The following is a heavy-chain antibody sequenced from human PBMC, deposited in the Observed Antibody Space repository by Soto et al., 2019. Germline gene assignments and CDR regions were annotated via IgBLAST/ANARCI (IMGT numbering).Heavy chain of an antibody. D-gene: IGHD3-22*01. CDR1: GYTFTSYA. V-gene: IGHV1-3*05. CDR2: INAGNGNT. Sequence: QVQLVQSGAEEKKPGASVKVSRKASGYTFTSYAMHWVRQAPGQRLEWMGWINAGNGNTKYSQKFQGRVTITRDTSASTAYMELSSLRSEDTAVYYCARGGIFDSSGYYYFSAFDIWGQGTMVTVSS. J-gene: IGHJ3*02. CDR3: ARGGIFDSSGYYYFSAFDI.